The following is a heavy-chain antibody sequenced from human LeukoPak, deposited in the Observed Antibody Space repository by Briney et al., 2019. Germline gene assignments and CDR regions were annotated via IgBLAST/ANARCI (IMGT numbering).Heavy chain of an antibody. D-gene: IGHD3-22*01. V-gene: IGHV3-23*01. CDR2: IGSDYKT. Sequence: GGSLRLSCAASGFTFSGFAMTWVRQAPGKGLEWVSSIGSDYKTHYSESVKGRFAISRDNSKNRLYLQMNSLRAEDTAIYYCAKADYYDSSLDAFDIWGQGTMVTVSS. CDR1: GFTFSGFA. J-gene: IGHJ3*02. CDR3: AKADYYDSSLDAFDI.